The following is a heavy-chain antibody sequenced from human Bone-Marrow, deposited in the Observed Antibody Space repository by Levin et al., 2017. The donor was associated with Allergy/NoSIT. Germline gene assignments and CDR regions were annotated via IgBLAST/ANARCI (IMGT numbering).Heavy chain of an antibody. J-gene: IGHJ4*02. CDR2: IYWDDDK. CDR3: AHRQRSGYSSAMAFDY. D-gene: IGHD6-19*01. CDR1: GFSLSTSGVG. V-gene: IGHV2-5*02. Sequence: SGPTLVKPTQTLTLTCTFSGFSLSTSGVGVGWIRPPPGKALEWLALIYWDDDKRYSPSLKSRLTITKDTSKNQVVLTMTNMDPVDTATYYCAHRQRSGYSSAMAFDYWGQGTLVTVSS.